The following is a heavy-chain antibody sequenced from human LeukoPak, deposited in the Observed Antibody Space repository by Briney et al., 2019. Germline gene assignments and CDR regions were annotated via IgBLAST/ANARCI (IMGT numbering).Heavy chain of an antibody. CDR2: IIPIFGTA. CDR1: GGTFGSYA. Sequence: ASVKVSCKASGGTFGSYAISWVRQAPGQGLEWMGGIIPIFGTANYAQKFQGRVTITADKSTSTAYMELSSLRSEDTAVYYCARFKGGYCSGGSCEYFDYWGQGTLVTVSS. J-gene: IGHJ4*02. D-gene: IGHD2-15*01. V-gene: IGHV1-69*06. CDR3: ARFKGGYCSGGSCEYFDY.